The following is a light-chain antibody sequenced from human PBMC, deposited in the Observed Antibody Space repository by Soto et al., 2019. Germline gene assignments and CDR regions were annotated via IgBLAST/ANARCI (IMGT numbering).Light chain of an antibody. CDR2: DAS. CDR3: QQYDNLPRLT. J-gene: IGKJ4*01. Sequence: DIQMTQSSSSLSASVGDRVTITCQASQDISNYLNWYQQKPGKAPKLLIYDASNLETGVPSRFIGSGSGTDFTFTISSLQPEDIATYYCQQYDNLPRLTFGGGTKVEIK. V-gene: IGKV1-33*01. CDR1: QDISNY.